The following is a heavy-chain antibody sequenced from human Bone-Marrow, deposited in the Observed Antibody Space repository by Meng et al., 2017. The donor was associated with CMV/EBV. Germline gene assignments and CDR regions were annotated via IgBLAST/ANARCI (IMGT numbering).Heavy chain of an antibody. Sequence: ASVKVSCKASGYTFTSYDIHWLRQAPGQGLEWMGIIIPSGGSTSYAQKFQGRVTMTRDTSTSTVYMELSSLRSEDTAVYYCARWLRGCRPICNWFDPWGQGTLVTVSS. J-gene: IGHJ5*02. CDR2: IIPSGGST. CDR3: ARWLRGCRPICNWFDP. D-gene: IGHD3-3*01. V-gene: IGHV1-46*01. CDR1: GYTFTSYD.